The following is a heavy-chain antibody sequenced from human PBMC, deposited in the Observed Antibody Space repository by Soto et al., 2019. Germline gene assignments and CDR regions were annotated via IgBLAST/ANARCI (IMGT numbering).Heavy chain of an antibody. CDR1: GGSFSGYY. CDR3: ARTTKTYYYDSSGYYYNY. V-gene: IGHV4-34*01. D-gene: IGHD3-22*01. CDR2: INHSGST. J-gene: IGHJ4*02. Sequence: QVQLQQWGAGLLKPSETLSLTCAVYGGSFSGYYWRWIRQPPGKGLEWIGEINHSGSTNYNPSLKIRVTISVDTSKNQFSLKLSSVTAADTAVYYCARTTKTYYYDSSGYYYNYWGQGTLVTVSS.